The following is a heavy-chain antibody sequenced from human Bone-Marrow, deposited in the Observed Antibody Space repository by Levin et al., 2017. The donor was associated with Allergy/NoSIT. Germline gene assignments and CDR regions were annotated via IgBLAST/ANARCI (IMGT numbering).Heavy chain of an antibody. CDR2: IFPGDSDA. V-gene: IGHV5-51*01. D-gene: IGHD2-2*01. CDR1: GYSFNNYW. CDR3: ARTSIDTWLDP. J-gene: IGHJ5*02. Sequence: GESLKISCKASGYSFNNYWIGWVRQMPGKGLEWIGIIFPGDSDATYSPSFQGQVTISADRSISTAYLHWTSLKASDTAMYYCARTSIDTWLDPWGQGTLVTVSS.